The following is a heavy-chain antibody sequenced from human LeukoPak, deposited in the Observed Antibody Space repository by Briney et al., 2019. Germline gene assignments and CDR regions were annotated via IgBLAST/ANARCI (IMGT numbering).Heavy chain of an antibody. CDR1: RYTFTSYY. D-gene: IGHD2-15*01. CDR2: INPSGGST. Sequence: ASVTVSCQTSRYTFTSYYMHWVGQAPGQELDWMGMINPSGGSTSYAQKFQGRVTMTRDTATSTVYMELNSLTSEDTALYYCARDRSPSARYFNYWGQGTLVTVSS. V-gene: IGHV1-46*01. J-gene: IGHJ4*02. CDR3: ARDRSPSARYFNY.